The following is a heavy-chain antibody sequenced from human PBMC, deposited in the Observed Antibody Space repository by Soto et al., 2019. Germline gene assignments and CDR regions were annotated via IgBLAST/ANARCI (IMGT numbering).Heavy chain of an antibody. V-gene: IGHV4-59*01. CDR3: ARDHPHSYGVYYFDY. CDR2: IYSSGST. Sequence: PSETLSLTCTVSGGYISNYYWNWIRQSPGKGLEWIGYIYSSGSTHYNPSLQNRVTISIDTSKNQVSLEVNSVTAADTAVYYCARDHPHSYGVYYFDYWGQGTPVTVSS. D-gene: IGHD5-18*01. J-gene: IGHJ4*02. CDR1: GGYISNYY.